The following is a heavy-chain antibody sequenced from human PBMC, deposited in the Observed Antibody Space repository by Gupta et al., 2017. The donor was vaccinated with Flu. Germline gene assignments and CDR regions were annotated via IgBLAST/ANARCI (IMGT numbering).Heavy chain of an antibody. D-gene: IGHD4-17*01. J-gene: IGHJ4*02. CDR3: AKEGLRWSFPDY. Sequence: EVPLLESGGGLVPPGGSLRLPCAASVFTFSSSAMSWVRQAPGQGLEWVSAISSSGGSTYYADSVKGRFTISRDNSKNTLYLQMNSLRAEDTAVYYCAKEGLRWSFPDYWGQGTLVTVSS. CDR1: VFTFSSSA. V-gene: IGHV3-23*01. CDR2: ISSSGGST.